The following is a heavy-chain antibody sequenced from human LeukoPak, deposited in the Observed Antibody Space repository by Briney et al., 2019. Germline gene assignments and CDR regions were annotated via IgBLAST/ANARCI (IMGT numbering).Heavy chain of an antibody. CDR1: GFTVSSNY. D-gene: IGHD3-10*02. CDR2: IYSGGST. CDR3: AELGITMIGGV. V-gene: IGHV3-66*01. J-gene: IGHJ6*04. Sequence: GGSLRLSCAASGFTVSSNYMSWVRQAPGKGLEWVSVIYSGGSTYYADSVKGRFTISRDNSKNTLYLQVNSLRAEDTAVYYCAELGITMIGGVWGKGTTVTISS.